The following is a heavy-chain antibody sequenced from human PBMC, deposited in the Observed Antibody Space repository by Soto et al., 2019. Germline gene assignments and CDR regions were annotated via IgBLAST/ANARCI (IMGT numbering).Heavy chain of an antibody. CDR2: INPFDGSR. D-gene: IGHD3-10*01. J-gene: IGHJ4*02. CDR3: SRVDPGETSPFDH. CDR1: GYIFTSNY. Sequence: ASVKVSCKASGYIFTSNYIHWVRQAPGQGLEWMGWINPFDGSRMFAQSFQGRVTMTRDTSTSTVYMEVSSLRSEDTAVYYCSRVDPGETSPFDHWGQGTLVTSPQ. V-gene: IGHV1-46*03.